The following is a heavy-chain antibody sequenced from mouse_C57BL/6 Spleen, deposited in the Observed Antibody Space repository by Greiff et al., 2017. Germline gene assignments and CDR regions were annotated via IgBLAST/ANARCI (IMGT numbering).Heavy chain of an antibody. J-gene: IGHJ4*01. CDR3: ARRLDYYGSSAYYYAMDY. CDR2: IYPSDSET. Sequence: QVQLQQPGAELVRPGSSVKLSCKASGYTFTSYWMPWVKQRPIQGLEWIGNIYPSDSETHYNQKFKDKATLTVDKSSSTAYMQLSSLTSEDSAVYYCARRLDYYGSSAYYYAMDYWGQGTSVTVSS. CDR1: GYTFTSYW. D-gene: IGHD1-1*01. V-gene: IGHV1-52*01.